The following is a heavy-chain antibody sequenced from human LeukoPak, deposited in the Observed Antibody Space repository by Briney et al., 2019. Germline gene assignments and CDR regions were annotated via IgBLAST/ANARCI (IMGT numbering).Heavy chain of an antibody. Sequence: ASVKVSCKASGYTFTGYYMHWVRQAPGQGLEWMGWINPNSGGTNYAQKFQGRVTLSRDTSISTAYMELSNLRSEDTAVYYCARGVQGVFDYWGQGTLVTVSS. CDR1: GYTFTGYY. D-gene: IGHD3-3*01. V-gene: IGHV1-2*02. CDR3: ARGVQGVFDY. CDR2: INPNSGGT. J-gene: IGHJ4*02.